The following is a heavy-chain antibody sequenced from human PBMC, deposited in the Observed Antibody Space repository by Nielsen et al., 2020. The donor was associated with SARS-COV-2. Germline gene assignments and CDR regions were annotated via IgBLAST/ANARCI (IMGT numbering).Heavy chain of an antibody. CDR1: GFTFSSYW. CDR3: ARSIVGDYYFDY. Sequence: GESLKTSRAAPGFTFSSYWMSWVRQAPGKRLEWVANIKQDGSEKYYVDSVKGRFTISRDNAKNSLYLQMNSLRAEDTAVYYCARSIVGDYYFDYWGQGTLVTVSS. J-gene: IGHJ4*02. CDR2: IKQDGSEK. V-gene: IGHV3-7*01. D-gene: IGHD1-26*01.